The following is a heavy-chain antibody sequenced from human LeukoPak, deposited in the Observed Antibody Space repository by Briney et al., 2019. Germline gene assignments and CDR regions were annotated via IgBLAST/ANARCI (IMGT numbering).Heavy chain of an antibody. Sequence: PSETLSLTCTVSGGSISSSSYYWGWIRQPPGKGLEWIGSIYYSGSTYYNPSLKSRVTISVDTSKNQFSLKLSSVTAADTAVYYCARLKGGSYDSSGYIGYWGQGTLVTVSS. CDR3: ARLKGGSYDSSGYIGY. D-gene: IGHD3-22*01. V-gene: IGHV4-39*01. CDR2: IYYSGST. CDR1: GGSISSSSYY. J-gene: IGHJ4*02.